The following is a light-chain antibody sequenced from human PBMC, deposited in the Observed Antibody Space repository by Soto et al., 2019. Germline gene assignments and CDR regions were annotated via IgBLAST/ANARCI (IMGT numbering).Light chain of an antibody. CDR2: GAS. CDR1: QSVSSSY. V-gene: IGKV3-20*01. J-gene: IGKJ4*01. Sequence: EIVLTQSPGTLSLSPGERATLSCRASQSVSSSYLAWYQQKPGQAPRLLIYGASSKATGIPDRFSGSGSGTDFTLPISRLELEDFAVYYCQQYGSSPPLTFGGGTKVEIK. CDR3: QQYGSSPPLT.